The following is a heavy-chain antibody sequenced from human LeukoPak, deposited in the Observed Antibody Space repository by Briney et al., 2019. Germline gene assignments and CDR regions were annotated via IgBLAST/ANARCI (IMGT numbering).Heavy chain of an antibody. Sequence: GGSLRLSCAASGFTFSSYWMSWVRQAPGKGLEWVANIKQDGSAKYYVDSVKGRFTISRDNAKNSLYLQMNSLRAEDTAVYYCASLAAADYFDYWGQGTLVTVSS. D-gene: IGHD6-13*01. CDR3: ASLAAADYFDY. CDR1: GFTFSSYW. J-gene: IGHJ4*02. V-gene: IGHV3-7*03. CDR2: IKQDGSAK.